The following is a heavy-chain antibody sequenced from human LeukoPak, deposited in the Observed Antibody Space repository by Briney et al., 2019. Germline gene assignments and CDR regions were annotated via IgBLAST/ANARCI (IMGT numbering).Heavy chain of an antibody. V-gene: IGHV3-48*04. CDR3: ARESSSSFTPFFDY. CDR2: ISSTGSVT. D-gene: IGHD6-6*01. Sequence: GGSLRLSCSASGFTFSYFSMNWVRQAPGKGLEWVSSISSTGSVTHYADSVKGRFTISRDNARNSLFLQMHSLRAEDTAVHYCARESSSSFTPFFDYWGRGNLVTVSS. CDR1: GFTFSYFS. J-gene: IGHJ4*02.